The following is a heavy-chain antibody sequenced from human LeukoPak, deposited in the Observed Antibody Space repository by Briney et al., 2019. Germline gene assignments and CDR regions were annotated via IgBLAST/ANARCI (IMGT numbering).Heavy chain of an antibody. Sequence: GASVKVSCKASGYTFTSYGISWVRQAPGQGLEWMGWISAYNGNTNYAQKLQGRVTMTTDTSTSTAYMELRSLRSDDTAVYYCARDPAFTDPSSAFGIWGQGTMVTVSS. J-gene: IGHJ3*02. CDR2: ISAYNGNT. CDR3: ARDPAFTDPSSAFGI. D-gene: IGHD3-16*01. CDR1: GYTFTSYG. V-gene: IGHV1-18*01.